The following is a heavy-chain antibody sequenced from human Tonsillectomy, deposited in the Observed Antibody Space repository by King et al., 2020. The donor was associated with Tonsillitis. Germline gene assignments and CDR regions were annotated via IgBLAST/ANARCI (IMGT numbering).Heavy chain of an antibody. CDR1: GYSFTSYW. J-gene: IGHJ2*01. D-gene: IGHD6-13*01. V-gene: IGHV5-10-1*03. Sequence: VQLVESGAEVKKPGESLRISCKGSGYSFTSYWISWVRQMPGKGLEWMGRIDPSDSYTNYSPSFQGHVTISADKSISTAYLQWSSLKASDTAMYYCATSVVAAPGRNHRGWYFDLWGRGTLVTVSS. CDR3: ATSVVAAPGRNHRGWYFDL. CDR2: IDPSDSYT.